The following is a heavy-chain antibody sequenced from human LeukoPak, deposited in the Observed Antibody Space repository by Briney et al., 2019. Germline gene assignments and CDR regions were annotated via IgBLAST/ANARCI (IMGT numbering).Heavy chain of an antibody. CDR2: IRAEGGPT. D-gene: IGHD6-19*01. V-gene: IGHV3-23*01. J-gene: IGHJ4*02. CDR1: GFIFTPYS. CDR3: GKDGHCPDTVCPTDIVVAGYIDH. Sequence: GRSLRLSYRASGFIFTPYSMNWVPQAPGKGLEGVSVIRAEGGPTRYPDAVKGRFTISRDNSNNMLYVEMTGPRCGDTRILYFGKDGHCPDTVCPTDIVVAGYIDHWGQGTLVTVSS.